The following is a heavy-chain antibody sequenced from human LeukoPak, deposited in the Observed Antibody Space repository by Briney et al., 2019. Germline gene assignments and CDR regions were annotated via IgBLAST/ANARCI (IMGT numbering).Heavy chain of an antibody. D-gene: IGHD4-23*01. J-gene: IGHJ3*02. CDR2: ISGSGGDT. CDR1: GFNFNTFA. Sequence: GGSLRLSCVASGFNFNTFAMNWVRQAPGKGLEWISLISGSGGDTYYADSLKGRFTISRDNSQNTLCLQMNSLRAEDTAVYYCARESRLGGAFDIWGQGTMVTVSS. V-gene: IGHV3-23*01. CDR3: ARESRLGGAFDI.